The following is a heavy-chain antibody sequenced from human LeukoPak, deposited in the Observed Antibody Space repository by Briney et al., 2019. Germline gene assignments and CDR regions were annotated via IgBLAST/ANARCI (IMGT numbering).Heavy chain of an antibody. CDR1: GFTFSSYG. J-gene: IGHJ4*02. V-gene: IGHV3-30*03. CDR3: ARELPDNYFDY. Sequence: PGGSLRLSCAASGFTFSSYGMHWVRQAPGKGLEWVAVISYDGSNKYYADSVKGRFTISRDNSKNTLYLQMNSLRAEDTAVYYCARELPDNYFDYWGQGTLVTVSS. CDR2: ISYDGSNK. D-gene: IGHD2-21*02.